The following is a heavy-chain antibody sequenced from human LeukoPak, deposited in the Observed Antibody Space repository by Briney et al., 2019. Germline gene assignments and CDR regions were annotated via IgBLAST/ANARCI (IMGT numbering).Heavy chain of an antibody. Sequence: GGSLRLSCAASGFTFGSYWMSWVSHAPGKGLEWLAKIKQDGHEKSYVDSVKGRFTISRDNAKNSLYLQTNSLRAEDTAVYYGARKAGLSSSFDYWGQGTLVTVSS. CDR3: ARKAGLSSSFDY. J-gene: IGHJ4*02. CDR1: GFTFGSYW. CDR2: IKQDGHEK. D-gene: IGHD6-13*01. V-gene: IGHV3-7*05.